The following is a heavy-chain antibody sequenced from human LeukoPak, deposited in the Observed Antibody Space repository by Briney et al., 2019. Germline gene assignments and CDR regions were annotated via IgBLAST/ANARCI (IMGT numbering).Heavy chain of an antibody. CDR1: GSTVSGYA. CDR3: ASFSSY. Sequence: PGGSLRLSCTASGSTVSGYAMNWVRQAPGKGLEWVSYISSGGSTTYYADSVKGRFTISRDNAKNSLYLQMTSLRAEDTAVYHCASFSSYWGQGILVTVSS. CDR2: ISSGGSTT. V-gene: IGHV3-48*03. J-gene: IGHJ4*02.